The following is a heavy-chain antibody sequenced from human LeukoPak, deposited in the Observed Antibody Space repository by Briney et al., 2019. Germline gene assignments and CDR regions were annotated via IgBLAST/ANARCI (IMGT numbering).Heavy chain of an antibody. Sequence: GGSLRLSFAASGFTFSSYSMNWVRQAPGKGLEWVSSISSSSSYIYYADSVKGRFTISRDNAKNSLYLQMNSLRAEDTAVYYCARGRAVAGTGYGYWGQGTLVTVSS. CDR1: GFTFSSYS. CDR3: ARGRAVAGTGYGY. V-gene: IGHV3-21*01. CDR2: ISSSSSYI. J-gene: IGHJ4*02. D-gene: IGHD6-19*01.